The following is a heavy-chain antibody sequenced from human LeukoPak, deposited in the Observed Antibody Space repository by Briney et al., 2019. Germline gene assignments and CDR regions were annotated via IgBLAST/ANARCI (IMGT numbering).Heavy chain of an antibody. CDR1: TLTVSSTY. CDR3: ANLPRGDY. D-gene: IGHD3-10*01. CDR2: IYSGGST. V-gene: IGHV3-53*01. Sequence: GGSLRLSCAASTLTVSSTYMTWVRQAPGKWLEWVSIIYSGGSTYYADSVKGRFTISRDNSKNTLYLQMNSLRVEDTAVYYCANLPRGDYWGQGTLVTVSS. J-gene: IGHJ4*02.